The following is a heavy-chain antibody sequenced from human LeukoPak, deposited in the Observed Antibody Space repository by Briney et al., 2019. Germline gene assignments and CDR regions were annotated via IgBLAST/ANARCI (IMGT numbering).Heavy chain of an antibody. D-gene: IGHD3-10*01. CDR1: GGSFSGYY. V-gene: IGHV4-34*01. J-gene: IGHJ4*02. CDR3: ASRYGSGSYYHIDY. Sequence: PSETLSLTCTVYGGSFSGYYWSWIRQPPGKGLEWIGEINHSGSTNYNPSLKSRVTISVDTSKNQFSLKLSSVTAADTAVYYCASRYGSGSYYHIDYWGQGTLVTVSS. CDR2: INHSGST.